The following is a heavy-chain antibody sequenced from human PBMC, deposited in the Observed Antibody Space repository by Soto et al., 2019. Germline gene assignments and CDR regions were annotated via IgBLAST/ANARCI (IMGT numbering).Heavy chain of an antibody. Sequence: SETLSLTCAVYGGSFSGYYWSWIRQPPGKGLEWIGEINHSGSTNYNPSLKSRVAISVDTSKNQFSLKLSSVTAADTAVYYCARGRRSWLYYFDYWGQGTLVTVSS. J-gene: IGHJ4*02. D-gene: IGHD6-13*01. CDR1: GGSFSGYY. CDR2: INHSGST. V-gene: IGHV4-34*01. CDR3: ARGRRSWLYYFDY.